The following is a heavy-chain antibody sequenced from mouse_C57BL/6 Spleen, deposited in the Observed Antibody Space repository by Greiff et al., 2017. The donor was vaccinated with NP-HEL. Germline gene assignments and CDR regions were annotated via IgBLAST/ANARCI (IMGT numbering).Heavy chain of an antibody. CDR2: ISSGGSYT. D-gene: IGHD3-3*01. CDR1: GFTFSSYG. J-gene: IGHJ1*03. V-gene: IGHV5-6*01. Sequence: EVQVVESGGDLVKPGGSLKLSCAASGFTFSSYGMSWVRQTPDQRLEWVATISSGGSYTYYPDSVKGRFTISRDNAKNTLYLQMSSLKSEDTAMYYCERVESGTRYLDVWGTGTTVTVSS. CDR3: ERVESGTRYLDV.